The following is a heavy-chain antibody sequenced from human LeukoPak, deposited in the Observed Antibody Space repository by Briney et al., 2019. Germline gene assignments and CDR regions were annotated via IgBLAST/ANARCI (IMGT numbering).Heavy chain of an antibody. CDR1: GFLFSTHA. Sequence: QPGGSLRLSCAASGFLFSTHAMHWVRQAPGKGLEWVAVIGYDGSNQHYADSVKGRFTVSRDNSKNTLYLETNSLRAEDTAVYYCTRALHDSGDYWFDPWGQGTLVTVSS. J-gene: IGHJ5*02. V-gene: IGHV3-33*01. D-gene: IGHD4-17*01. CDR2: IGYDGSNQ. CDR3: TRALHDSGDYWFDP.